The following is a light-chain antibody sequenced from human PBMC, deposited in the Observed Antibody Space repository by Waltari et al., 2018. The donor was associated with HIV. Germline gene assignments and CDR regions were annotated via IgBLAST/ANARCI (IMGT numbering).Light chain of an antibody. CDR3: QQYYSTPPYT. V-gene: IGKV4-1*01. CDR1: PSVLYSSNNKNY. J-gene: IGKJ2*01. Sequence: DIVMTQSPDSLAVSLGERATIHCTSSPSVLYSSNNKNYLAWYPQKPGQPPKLLIHWASTRESGVPDRFSGSGSGTDFTLTISSLQAEDVAVYYCQQYYSTPPYTFGQGTKLEIK. CDR2: WAS.